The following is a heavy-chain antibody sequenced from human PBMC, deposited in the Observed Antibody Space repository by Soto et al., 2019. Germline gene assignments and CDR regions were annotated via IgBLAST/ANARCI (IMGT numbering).Heavy chain of an antibody. CDR3: TKHLPSKKNQRRWADAFHI. D-gene: IGHD2-2*01. V-gene: IGHV3-23*01. Sequence: EVRLLESGGGLVQPGGSLRLSCVASGFTFSIYAMSWVRQAPGKGLEWVSVVTGRSSSTYYADSVEGRFIISRDNSRNTLFLQMNSLGAEDTAVYYCTKHLPSKKNQRRWADAFHIWGQGTILTVSS. CDR1: GFTFSIYA. CDR2: VTGRSSST. J-gene: IGHJ3*02.